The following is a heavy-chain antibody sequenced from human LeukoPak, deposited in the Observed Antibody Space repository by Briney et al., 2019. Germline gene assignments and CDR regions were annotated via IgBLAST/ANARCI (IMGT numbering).Heavy chain of an antibody. J-gene: IGHJ4*02. CDR2: ISAYNGNT. CDR3: ARVGVAYYDLWSGYFPFDY. Sequence: GASVTVSCKASGYTFTSYGIRWVRQAPGQGLEWMGWISAYNGNTSYAQKLQGRVTMTTDTSTSTAYMELRSLRSDDTAVYYCARVGVAYYDLWSGYFPFDYWGQGTLVTVSS. V-gene: IGHV1-18*01. CDR1: GYTFTSYG. D-gene: IGHD3-3*01.